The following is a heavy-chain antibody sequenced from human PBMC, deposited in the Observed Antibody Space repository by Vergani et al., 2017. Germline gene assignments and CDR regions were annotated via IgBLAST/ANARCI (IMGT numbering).Heavy chain of an antibody. CDR1: GFTFSSYE. CDR3: AKFARYFDWFSQAVAGIYYFDY. D-gene: IGHD3-9*01. J-gene: IGHJ4*02. CDR2: ISSSVSTI. Sequence: EVQLVESGGGLVQPGGSLRLSCAASGFTFSSYEMNWVRQAPGKGLEWVSYISSSVSTIYYADSVKGRFTISRDNSKNTLYLQMNSLRAEDTAVYYCAKFARYFDWFSQAVAGIYYFDYWGQGTLVTVSS. V-gene: IGHV3-48*03.